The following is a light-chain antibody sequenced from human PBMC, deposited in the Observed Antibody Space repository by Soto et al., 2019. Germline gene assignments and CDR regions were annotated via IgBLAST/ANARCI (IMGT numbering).Light chain of an antibody. CDR1: QSITSW. Sequence: DIQMTQSPPTLSASVGDRVTITCRASQSITSWLAWYQQKPGKAPKFLIYDASSLESGVPSRFSGSGSGTEFTLTISSLQPDDFAVYYCQQYNTCPMTFGQGTKVEIK. CDR3: QQYNTCPMT. J-gene: IGKJ1*01. CDR2: DAS. V-gene: IGKV1-5*01.